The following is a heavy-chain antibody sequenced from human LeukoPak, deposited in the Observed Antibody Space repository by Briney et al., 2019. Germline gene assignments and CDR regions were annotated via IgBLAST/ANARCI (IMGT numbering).Heavy chain of an antibody. CDR3: ASGNIVLMVYAPYGMDV. CDR1: GGSFSGYY. Sequence: PSETLSLTCAVYGGSFSGYYWSWIRQPPGKGLEWIGEINHSGSTNYNPSLKCRVTISVDTSKNQFSLKLSSVTAADTAVYYCASGNIVLMVYAPYGMDVWGQGTTVTVSS. J-gene: IGHJ6*02. CDR2: INHSGST. V-gene: IGHV4-34*01. D-gene: IGHD2-8*01.